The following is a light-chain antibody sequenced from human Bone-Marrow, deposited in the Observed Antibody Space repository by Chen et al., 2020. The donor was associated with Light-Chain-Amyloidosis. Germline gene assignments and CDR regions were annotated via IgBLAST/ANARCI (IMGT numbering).Light chain of an antibody. CDR3: QQYYSTPYT. CDR1: ESLLYRSNNKNY. V-gene: IGKV4-1*01. J-gene: IGKJ2*01. Sequence: DIVMTQSPDSLAVSLGERATINCKSSESLLYRSNNKNYLGWYQQKPGQSPTLLMYWASTREFGVPDRFSGSGSGTDFTLTISSLQAEDVAVYYCQQYYSTPYTFGQGTKLEIQ. CDR2: WAS.